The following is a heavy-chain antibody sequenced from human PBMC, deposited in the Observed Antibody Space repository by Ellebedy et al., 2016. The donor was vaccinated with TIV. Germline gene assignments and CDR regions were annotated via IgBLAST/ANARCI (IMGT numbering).Heavy chain of an antibody. CDR1: GFSFSWHW. V-gene: IGHV3-74*01. Sequence: GESLKISXAASGFSFSWHWMHWVRQAPGKGLVWVSRINNDGTATTYADSVKGRFTISRDNTKNTLYLQMNSLRAEDTGVYYCARRSSGYCVGVKCTTDFDYWGQGSLVTVSS. J-gene: IGHJ4*02. CDR3: ARRSSGYCVGVKCTTDFDY. D-gene: IGHD2-2*03. CDR2: INNDGTAT.